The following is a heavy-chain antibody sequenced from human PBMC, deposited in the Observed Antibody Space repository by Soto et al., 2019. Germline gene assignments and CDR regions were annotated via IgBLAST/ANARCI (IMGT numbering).Heavy chain of an antibody. V-gene: IGHV5-51*01. Sequence: KVSCKASGYTFTGYWIGWVRQMPGKGLEWMGIIYGDDSDTRYSPSFQGQVTISVDKSIRTSYLHWSSLKASDTAKYYGARRGFSGDYSPNSFDPWGQGTLVTVSS. J-gene: IGHJ5*02. CDR2: IYGDDSDT. D-gene: IGHD4-17*01. CDR1: GYTFTGYW. CDR3: ARRGFSGDYSPNSFDP.